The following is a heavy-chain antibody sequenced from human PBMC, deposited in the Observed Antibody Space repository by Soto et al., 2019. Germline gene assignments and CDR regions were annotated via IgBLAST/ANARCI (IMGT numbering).Heavy chain of an antibody. CDR2: ISAGGTYI. V-gene: IGHV3-21*06. CDR1: GFTFSMSD. D-gene: IGHD3-22*01. Sequence: EVHLVESGGGLVKPGGSLRLSCAASGFTFSMSDINWVRQAPGKGLEWVSSISAGGTYIYYANSVDGRFTISRYNAQNSLYLHMNSLRAEDTAMYYCARGGNRAVVTSIDYWGRGTLVTVSS. J-gene: IGHJ4*02. CDR3: ARGGNRAVVTSIDY.